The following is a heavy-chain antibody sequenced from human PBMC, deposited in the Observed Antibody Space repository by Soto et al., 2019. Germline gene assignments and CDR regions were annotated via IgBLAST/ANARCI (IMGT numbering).Heavy chain of an antibody. CDR3: ARCRYCYDISGYCGWFDP. CDR1: GYTFTSYG. CDR2: ISAYNGNT. D-gene: IGHD3-22*01. Sequence: ASVKVSCKASGYTFTSYGISWVRQAPGQGLEWMGWISAYNGNTNYAQKLQGGVTMTTDTSTSAAYMELRSLRSDDTAVYYCARCRYCYDISGYCGWFDPWGQGTLVTVSS. V-gene: IGHV1-18*01. J-gene: IGHJ5*02.